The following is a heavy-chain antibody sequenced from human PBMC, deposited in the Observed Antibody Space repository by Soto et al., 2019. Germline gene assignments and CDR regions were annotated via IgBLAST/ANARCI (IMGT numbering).Heavy chain of an antibody. J-gene: IGHJ3*02. CDR2: IYHSGST. D-gene: IGHD3-10*01. V-gene: IGHV4-4*02. CDR1: SGSISSSNW. CDR3: ARNGDMVRGVTAGDAFDI. Sequence: ASETLSLTCAVSSGSISSSNWWSWVRQPPGKGLEWIGEIYHSGSTNYNPSLKSRVTISVDKSKNQFSLKLSSVTAADTAVYYCARNGDMVRGVTAGDAFDIWGQGTMVTVSS.